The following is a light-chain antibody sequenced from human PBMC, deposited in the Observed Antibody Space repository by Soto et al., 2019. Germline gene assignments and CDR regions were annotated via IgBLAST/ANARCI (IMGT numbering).Light chain of an antibody. J-gene: IGKJ1*01. CDR3: QQRSNWPPWT. CDR2: DAS. V-gene: IGKV3-11*01. CDR1: QSVSSY. Sequence: EIVLTQSPATLSLSPGERATLSCRASQSVSSYLDWYQQRPGQAPRLLIFDASNRATGIPGRFSGSGSGTDFTLTSSSLEPEDFAVYYCQQRSNWPPWTFGQGTRVEIK.